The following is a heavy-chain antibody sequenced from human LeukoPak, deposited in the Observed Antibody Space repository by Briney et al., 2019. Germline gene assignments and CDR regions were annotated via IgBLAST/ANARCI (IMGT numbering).Heavy chain of an antibody. CDR3: ARSMVIIDYYYYGMDV. D-gene: IGHD3-3*01. Sequence: GASVKASCKASGYTFTSYYMHWVRQAPGQGLEWMGIINPSGGSTSYAQKFQGRVTMTRDTSTSTVYMELSSLRSEDTAVYYCARSMVIIDYYYYGMDVWGQGTTVTVSS. CDR1: GYTFTSYY. V-gene: IGHV1-46*01. CDR2: INPSGGST. J-gene: IGHJ6*02.